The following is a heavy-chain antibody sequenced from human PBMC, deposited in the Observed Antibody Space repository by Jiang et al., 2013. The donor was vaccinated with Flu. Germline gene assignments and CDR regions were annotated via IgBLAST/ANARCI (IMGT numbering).Heavy chain of an antibody. CDR2: ISYDGSNK. CDR1: GFTFSSYA. Sequence: QLLESGGGVVQPGRSLRLSCAASGFTFSSYAMHWVRQAPGKGLEWVAVISYDGSNKYYADSVKGRFTISRDNSKNTLYLQMNSLRAEDTAVYYCARDSAVRAYYYYYGMDVWGRGTTVTVSS. V-gene: IGHV3-30*01. CDR3: ARDSAVRAYYYYYGMDV. J-gene: IGHJ6*02. D-gene: IGHD1-1*01.